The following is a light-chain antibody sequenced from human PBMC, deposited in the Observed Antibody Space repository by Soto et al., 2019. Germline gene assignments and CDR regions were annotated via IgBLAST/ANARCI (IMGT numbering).Light chain of an antibody. Sequence: QPVLTQSPSASASLGASVTLTCTLSSGHSSYAIAWQQQRPEKGPRYLMKLNSDGSHSKGDGIPDRFSGSRSGAERYLTIYSLQSEDEADYYCQTWGTGIVLFGGGTKVTVL. V-gene: IGLV4-69*01. CDR2: LNSDGSH. CDR3: QTWGTGIVL. CDR1: SGHSSYA. J-gene: IGLJ2*01.